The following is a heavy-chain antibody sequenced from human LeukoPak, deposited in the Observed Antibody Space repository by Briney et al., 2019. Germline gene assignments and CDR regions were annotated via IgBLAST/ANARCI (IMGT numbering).Heavy chain of an antibody. CDR3: TKAPGGCSSTSCYSLDY. CDR1: GFTFSSYG. V-gene: IGHV3-30*18. D-gene: IGHD2-2*01. J-gene: IGHJ4*02. Sequence: GRSLRLSCAASGFTFSSYGMHWVRQAPGKGLEWVAVISYDGSNKYYADSVKGRFTISRDNSKNTLYLQMNSLRAEDTAVYYCTKAPGGCSSTSCYSLDYWGQGTLVTVSS. CDR2: ISYDGSNK.